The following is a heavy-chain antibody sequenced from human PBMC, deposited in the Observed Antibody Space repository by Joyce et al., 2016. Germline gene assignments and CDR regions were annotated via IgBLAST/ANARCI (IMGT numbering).Heavy chain of an antibody. CDR2: ISDIGGST. CDR1: GFTFNNYG. V-gene: IGHV3-23*01. D-gene: IGHD4-11*01. J-gene: IGHJ6*03. CDR3: AKDRPYSTYYYFYYMDV. Sequence: EVQLLESGGGLVQPGGSLTLSCAASGFTFNNYGLTWFRQVPGKGVEWVSSISDIGGSTNYADSVRDRFTISRDNSKNTLFLQMTSLTAEDTAVYYCAKDRPYSTYYYFYYMDVWGKGTTVTVSS.